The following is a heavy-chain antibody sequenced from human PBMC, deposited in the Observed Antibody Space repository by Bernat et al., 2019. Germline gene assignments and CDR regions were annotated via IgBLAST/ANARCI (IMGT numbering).Heavy chain of an antibody. V-gene: IGHV5-51*01. CDR2: IFPGDSDV. CDR3: ARRISIFGTDDY. Sequence: EVQLVQSGAEVKKPGESLKISCKGSGYTFTNYWTARVRQMPGKGLEWMGIIFPGDSDVRSSPSFQGQVTISADKSINTAFLQWSSLMASGTAIYYCARRISIFGTDDYWGQGTPVTVSS. J-gene: IGHJ4*02. D-gene: IGHD3-3*01. CDR1: GYTFTNYW.